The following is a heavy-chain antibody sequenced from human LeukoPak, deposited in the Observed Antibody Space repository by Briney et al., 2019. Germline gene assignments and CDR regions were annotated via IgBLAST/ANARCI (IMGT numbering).Heavy chain of an antibody. CDR1: GGTFSSYA. V-gene: IGHV1-69*13. D-gene: IGHD2-15*01. J-gene: IGHJ6*02. CDR2: IIPIFGTA. CDR3: ARERPCSGGSCYQPAALWYGMDV. Sequence: ASVEVSCKASGGTFSSYAISWVRQAPGQGLEWMGGIIPIFGTANYAQKFQGRVTITADESTSTAYMELSSLRSEDTAVYYCARERPCSGGSCYQPAALWYGMDVWGQGTTVTVSS.